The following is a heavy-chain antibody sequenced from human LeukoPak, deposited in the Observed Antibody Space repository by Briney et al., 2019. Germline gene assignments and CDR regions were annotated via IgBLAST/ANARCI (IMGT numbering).Heavy chain of an antibody. CDR2: IYYSGST. Sequence: SETLSLTCTVSGGSISSSSYYWGWIRQPPGKGLEWIGSIYYSGSTYYNPSLKSRVTISVDTSKNQFSLKLSSVTAADTAVYYCARQRADSSSWDDENWFDPWGQGTLVTVSS. CDR1: GGSISSSSYY. D-gene: IGHD6-13*01. J-gene: IGHJ5*02. CDR3: ARQRADSSSWDDENWFDP. V-gene: IGHV4-39*01.